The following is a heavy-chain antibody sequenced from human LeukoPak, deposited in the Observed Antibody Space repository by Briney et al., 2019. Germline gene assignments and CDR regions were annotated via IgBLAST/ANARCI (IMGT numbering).Heavy chain of an antibody. Sequence: PSQTLSLTCAVSGGSISSGGYSWSWIRQPPGKGLEWIAYIYHSGSTYYNPSLKSRVTISVDTSKNQFSLKLSSVTAADTAVYYCARDVKDQDCSSTSCVYYYMDVWGKGTTVTVSS. V-gene: IGHV4-30-2*01. CDR1: GGSISSGGYS. CDR2: IYHSGST. J-gene: IGHJ6*03. D-gene: IGHD2-2*01. CDR3: ARDVKDQDCSSTSCVYYYMDV.